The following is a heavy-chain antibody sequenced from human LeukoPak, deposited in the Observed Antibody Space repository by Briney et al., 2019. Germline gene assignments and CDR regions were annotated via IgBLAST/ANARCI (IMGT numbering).Heavy chain of an antibody. D-gene: IGHD4-17*01. CDR1: GGSISSGGYY. V-gene: IGHV4-31*03. J-gene: IGHJ4*02. CDR3: ARQTTVTTGFDY. Sequence: SETLSLTCTVSGGSISSGGYYWSWIRQHPGKGLEWIGYIYYSGSTYYNPSLKSRVTMSVDTSKNQFSLKLSSVTAADTAVYYCARQTTVTTGFDYWGQGTLVTVSS. CDR2: IYYSGST.